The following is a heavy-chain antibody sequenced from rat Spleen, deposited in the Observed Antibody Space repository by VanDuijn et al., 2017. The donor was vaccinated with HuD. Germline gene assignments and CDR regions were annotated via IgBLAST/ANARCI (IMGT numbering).Heavy chain of an antibody. D-gene: IGHD1-4*01. J-gene: IGHJ1*01. CDR3: TRLNYPGIWWYFDF. CDR2: MWRGGST. Sequence: VQLKESGPGLVQPSQTLSLTCTVSGFSLTDYSVHWVRQPPGKGLEWMGVMWRGGSTAYNSALKSRLSISRDTSKSQVFLKINSLQTEDTAIYYCTRLNYPGIWWYFDFWGPGTMVTVSS. V-gene: IGHV2S63*01. CDR1: GFSLTDYS.